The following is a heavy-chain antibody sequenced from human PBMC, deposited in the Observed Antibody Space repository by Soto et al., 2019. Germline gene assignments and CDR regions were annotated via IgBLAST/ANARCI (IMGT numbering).Heavy chain of an antibody. Sequence: EVHLLEFGGGLVQPGGSLRLSCAASGFTFSNYAMNWVRQAPGKGLGWVSGITGSSGRTFYADSVKGRFTISRDNSKNTVYLQMNSVRADDTAVYYCAKEYTSTSRGSFDYWGQGALVTVSS. CDR1: GFTFSNYA. CDR3: AKEYTSTSRGSFDY. CDR2: ITGSSGRT. J-gene: IGHJ4*02. V-gene: IGHV3-23*01. D-gene: IGHD1-26*01.